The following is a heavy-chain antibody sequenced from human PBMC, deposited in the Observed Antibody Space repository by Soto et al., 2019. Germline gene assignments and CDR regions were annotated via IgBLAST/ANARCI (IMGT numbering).Heavy chain of an antibody. Sequence: SETLSLTCTVSGGSISSSSYYWGWIRQPPGKGLEWIGSIYYSGSTYYNPSLKGRVTISVDTSKNQFSLKLSSVTAADTAVYYCARYNVGLLIAHWGQGTLVTVSS. V-gene: IGHV4-39*01. CDR3: ARYNVGLLIAH. CDR1: GGSISSSSYY. CDR2: IYYSGST. D-gene: IGHD2-21*02. J-gene: IGHJ4*02.